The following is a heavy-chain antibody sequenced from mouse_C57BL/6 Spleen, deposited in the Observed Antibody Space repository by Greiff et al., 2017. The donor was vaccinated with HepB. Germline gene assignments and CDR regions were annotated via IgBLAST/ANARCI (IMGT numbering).Heavy chain of an antibody. CDR3: AIIYYYGSSYAMDY. CDR1: GYTFTSYW. J-gene: IGHJ4*01. CDR2: IDPSDSET. Sequence: QVHVKQPGAELVRPGSSVKLSCKASGYTFTSYWMHWVKQRPIQGLEWIGNIDPSDSETHYNQKFKDKATLTVDKSSSTAYMQLSSLTSEDSAVYYCAIIYYYGSSYAMDYWGQGTSVTVSS. D-gene: IGHD1-1*01. V-gene: IGHV1-52*01.